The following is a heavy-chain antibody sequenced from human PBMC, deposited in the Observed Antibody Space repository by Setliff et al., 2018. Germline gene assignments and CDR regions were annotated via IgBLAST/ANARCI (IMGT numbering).Heavy chain of an antibody. V-gene: IGHV1-24*01. CDR2: FDPEDGET. CDR1: GGTFSKYG. D-gene: IGHD1-26*01. Sequence: ASVKVSCKASGGTFSKYGISWVRQAPGKGLEWMGGFDPEDGETIYAQKFQGRVTMTEDTSTDTAYMELSSLRSEDTAVYYCATVAATIQGDAFDIWGQGTMVTVSS. J-gene: IGHJ3*02. CDR3: ATVAATIQGDAFDI.